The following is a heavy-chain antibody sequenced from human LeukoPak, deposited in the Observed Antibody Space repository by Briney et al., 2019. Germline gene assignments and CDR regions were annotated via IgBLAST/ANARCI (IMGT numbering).Heavy chain of an antibody. Sequence: PGGSLRLSCAASGFTFSSYAMHWVRQAPGKGLEWVAVISYDGSNKYYADSVKGRFTISRDNSKNTLYLQMNSLRAEDTAVYYCARSQAEMATPVYYFDHWGQGTLVTVSS. D-gene: IGHD5-24*01. CDR2: ISYDGSNK. CDR1: GFTFSSYA. CDR3: ARSQAEMATPVYYFDH. V-gene: IGHV3-30*04. J-gene: IGHJ4*02.